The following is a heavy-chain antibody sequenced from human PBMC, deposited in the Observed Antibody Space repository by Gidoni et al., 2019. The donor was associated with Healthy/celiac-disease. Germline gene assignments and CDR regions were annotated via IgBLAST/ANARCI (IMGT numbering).Heavy chain of an antibody. J-gene: IGHJ4*02. CDR1: GFTFDDYA. CDR3: AKVPDYYDSSGYPSGYFDY. V-gene: IGHV3-9*01. D-gene: IGHD3-22*01. Sequence: EVQLVESGGGLVQPGRSLRLSCAASGFTFDDYAMHWVRQAPGKGLEWVPGISWNSGSIGYADSVKGRFTISRDNAKNALYLQMNSLRAEDTALYYCAKVPDYYDSSGYPSGYFDYWGQGTLVTVSS. CDR2: ISWNSGSI.